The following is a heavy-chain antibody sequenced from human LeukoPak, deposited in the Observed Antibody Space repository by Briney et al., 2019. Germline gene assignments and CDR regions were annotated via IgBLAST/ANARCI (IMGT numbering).Heavy chain of an antibody. J-gene: IGHJ4*02. Sequence: SETLSLALTVLGCSISSYYWSWIRQPPGKGLEWIGYIYTSGSTNYNPSLKSRVTISVDTSKNQFALKLSSVTAADTAVYYCAGDGLAAHHSTCWGQGTLVTVSS. CDR3: AGDGLAAHHSTC. CDR1: GCSISSYY. V-gene: IGHV4-4*09. D-gene: IGHD6-6*01. CDR2: IYTSGST.